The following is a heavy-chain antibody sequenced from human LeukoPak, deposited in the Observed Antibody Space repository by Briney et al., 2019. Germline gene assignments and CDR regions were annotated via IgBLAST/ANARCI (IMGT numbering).Heavy chain of an antibody. D-gene: IGHD2-15*01. CDR3: AKDREDIVVVVAARPGSFDY. CDR2: IRYDGSNK. V-gene: IGHV3-30*02. J-gene: IGHJ4*02. CDR1: GFTFSSYS. Sequence: GGSLRLSCAASGFTFSSYSMNWVRQAPGKGLEWVAFIRYDGSNKYYADSVKGRFTISRDNSKNTLYLQMNSLRAEDTAVYYCAKDREDIVVVVAARPGSFDYWGQGTLVTVSS.